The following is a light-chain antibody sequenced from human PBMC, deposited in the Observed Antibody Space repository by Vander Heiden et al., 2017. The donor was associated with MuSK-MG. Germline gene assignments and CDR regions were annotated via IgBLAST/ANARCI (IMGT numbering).Light chain of an antibody. CDR3: ATWDDILWV. CDR2: NNY. CDR1: SSNIGSSY. J-gene: IGLJ3*02. V-gene: IGLV1-44*01. Sequence: QSVLTQPPSASGPPAHRVTISCSGSSSNIGSSYVNWYQQFPGTAPQPLIHNNYQRPSGVPDRFSGSKSGTSASLAISGLQSEDEADYYCATWDDILWVFGGGTKLTVL.